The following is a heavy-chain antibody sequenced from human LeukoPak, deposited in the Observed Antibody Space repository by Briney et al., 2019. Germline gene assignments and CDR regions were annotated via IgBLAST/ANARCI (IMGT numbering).Heavy chain of an antibody. D-gene: IGHD3-10*01. Sequence: PSETLSLXCAVSGGSFSGYYWSWIRQPPGKGLEWIGYIYYSGSTNYNPSLKSRVTISVDTSKNQFSLKLSSVTAADTAVYYCARLAITMVRGVITDYWGQGTLVTVSS. CDR1: GGSFSGYY. CDR2: IYYSGST. J-gene: IGHJ4*02. V-gene: IGHV4-59*01. CDR3: ARLAITMVRGVITDY.